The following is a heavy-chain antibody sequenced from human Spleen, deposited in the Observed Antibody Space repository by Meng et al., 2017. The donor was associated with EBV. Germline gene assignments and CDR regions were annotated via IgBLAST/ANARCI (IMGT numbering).Heavy chain of an antibody. CDR2: IKDTGST. J-gene: IGHJ4*02. V-gene: IGHV4-34*01. Sequence: QLELTRWGLGLFKAARTLSLTGAGYGVSISGHNWSWIRQATGKGLEWIGEIKDTGSTDYNLSLKGRVTISVDKSNNQFSLKLTSVTAADTAVYYCARFYTYGDVPSEADSWGQGNLVTVSS. CDR1: GVSISGHN. CDR3: ARFYTYGDVPSEADS. D-gene: IGHD4-17*01.